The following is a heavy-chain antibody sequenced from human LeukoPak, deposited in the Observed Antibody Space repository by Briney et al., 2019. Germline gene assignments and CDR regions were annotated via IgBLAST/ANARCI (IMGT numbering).Heavy chain of an antibody. D-gene: IGHD1-14*01. CDR1: GGSFSGYY. J-gene: IGHJ4*02. V-gene: IGHV4-34*01. Sequence: SETLSLTCAVYGGSFSGYYWSWIRQPPGKGLEWIGEINHSGSTNYNPSLKSRVTISVDTSKNQFSLKLSSVTAADTAVYYCARGRTRYYFDYWGQGTLVTVSS. CDR2: INHSGST. CDR3: ARGRTRYYFDY.